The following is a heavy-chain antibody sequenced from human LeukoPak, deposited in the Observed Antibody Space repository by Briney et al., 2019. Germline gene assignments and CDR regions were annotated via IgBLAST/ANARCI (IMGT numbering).Heavy chain of an antibody. CDR1: GYTFTSYG. J-gene: IGHJ4*02. Sequence: ASVKVSCKASGYTFTSYGISWVRQAPGQGLEWMGWSSPYKTNTNYAQKVQGRVTLTTDTSTSTAYLELRSLKSDDTAVYYCARVLDGYNLAAPFDYWGQGTLVTVSS. D-gene: IGHD5-12*01. CDR2: SSPYKTNT. CDR3: ARVLDGYNLAAPFDY. V-gene: IGHV1-18*01.